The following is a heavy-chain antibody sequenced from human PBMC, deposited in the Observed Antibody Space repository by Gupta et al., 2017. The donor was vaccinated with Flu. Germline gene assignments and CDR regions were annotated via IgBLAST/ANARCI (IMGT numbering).Heavy chain of an antibody. J-gene: IGHJ4*02. CDR1: AFTFSTYA. CDR3: AKDSKWLVSGRLYFDY. D-gene: IGHD6-19*01. V-gene: IGHV3-23*01. CDR2: ISGSGTST. Sequence: EVQVLESGGGLVQPGGSLRLSCAASAFTFSTYAMGWVRQAPGKGLEWVSGISGSGTSTFYADSVKGRFTISRDNSKNTLYLQMNSLRAEDTAIYFCAKDSKWLVSGRLYFDYWGQGTLVTVSS.